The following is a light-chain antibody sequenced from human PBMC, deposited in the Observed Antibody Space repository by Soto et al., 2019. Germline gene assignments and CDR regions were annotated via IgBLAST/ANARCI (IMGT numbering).Light chain of an antibody. CDR2: DAS. J-gene: IGKJ5*01. CDR3: QQYDNWPIT. CDR1: QSVSSY. V-gene: IGKV3-11*01. Sequence: EIVLTQSPATLSLSPGERATLSCRASQSVSSYLAWYQQKPGQAPRLLIYDASNRATGIPARFSGSGSGTEFTLIISSLQSEDSAFYYCQQYDNWPITFGQGTRLEIK.